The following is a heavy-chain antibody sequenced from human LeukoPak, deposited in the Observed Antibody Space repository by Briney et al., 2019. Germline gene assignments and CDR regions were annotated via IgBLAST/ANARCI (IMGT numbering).Heavy chain of an antibody. Sequence: SETLSLTCTVSGGSISSSSYYWGWIRQPPGKGLEWIGSIYYSGSTYYNPSLKSRVTISVDTSKNQFSLKLSSVTAADTAVYYCASILQWPKKRDYYYGMDVWGKGTTVTVSS. CDR2: IYYSGST. V-gene: IGHV4-39*01. J-gene: IGHJ6*04. CDR3: ASILQWPKKRDYYYGMDV. D-gene: IGHD2-15*01. CDR1: GGSISSSSYY.